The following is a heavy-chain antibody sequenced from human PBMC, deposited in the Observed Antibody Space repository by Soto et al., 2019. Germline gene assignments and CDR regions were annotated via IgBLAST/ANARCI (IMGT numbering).Heavy chain of an antibody. J-gene: IGHJ3*02. CDR2: ISGSGGST. Sequence: GESLKISCAASGFTFSSYAMSWVRQAPGKGLEWVSAISGSGGSTYYADSVKGRFTISRDNSKNTLYLQMNSLRAEDTAVYYCAKGHDAFDIWGQGTMVTVSS. CDR3: AKGHDAFDI. CDR1: GFTFSSYA. V-gene: IGHV3-23*01.